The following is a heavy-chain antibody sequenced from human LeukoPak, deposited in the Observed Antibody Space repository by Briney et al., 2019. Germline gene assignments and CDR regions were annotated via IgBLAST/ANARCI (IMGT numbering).Heavy chain of an antibody. CDR1: GFTVSSNY. CDR3: ARTPSLGYCSDGSCYFVTPINYYYMDV. Sequence: GGSLRLSCAASGFTVSSNYMSWVRQAPGKGLEWVSVIYSGGSTYYADSVKGRFTISRDNSKNTLYLQMNSLRAEDTAVYYCARTPSLGYCSDGSCYFVTPINYYYMDVWGKGTTVTISS. CDR2: IYSGGST. D-gene: IGHD2-15*01. J-gene: IGHJ6*03. V-gene: IGHV3-53*01.